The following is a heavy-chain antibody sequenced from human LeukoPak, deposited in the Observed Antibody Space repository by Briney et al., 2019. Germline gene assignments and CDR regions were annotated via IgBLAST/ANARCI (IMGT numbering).Heavy chain of an antibody. CDR3: AKGRAEAYIVVVPAATTERDAFDI. CDR2: IRYDGSNK. D-gene: IGHD2-2*01. V-gene: IGHV3-30*02. J-gene: IGHJ3*02. CDR1: GFTFSSYG. Sequence: GGSLRLSCAASGFTFSSYGMHWVRQAPGKGLEWVAFIRYDGSNKYYADSVKGRFTISRDNSKNTLYLQMNSLRAEDTAVYYCAKGRAEAYIVVVPAATTERDAFDIWGQGTMVTVSS.